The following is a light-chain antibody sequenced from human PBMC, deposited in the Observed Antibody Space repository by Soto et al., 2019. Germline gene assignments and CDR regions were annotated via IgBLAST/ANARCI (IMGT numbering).Light chain of an antibody. V-gene: IGKV1-12*01. CDR1: QAVSTW. J-gene: IGKJ4*01. Sequence: DIQRTQSPSFVSASVGDRVPITCRASQAVSTWLAWYQQKPGDAPKLLIYAASTLQSGVPSRFSGSGSGTDVTLTTRSLQPEDFATYYCQQSNSFLRTFGGGNKVDIK. CDR2: AAS. CDR3: QQSNSFLRT.